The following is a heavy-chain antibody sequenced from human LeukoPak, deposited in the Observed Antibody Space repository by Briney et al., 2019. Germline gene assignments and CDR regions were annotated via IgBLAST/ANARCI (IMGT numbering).Heavy chain of an antibody. CDR3: ARDFGYSYGQPGYFDY. CDR2: IYFSGST. J-gene: IGHJ4*02. Sequence: SETLSLTCTVYGGSINSHYWSWIRQPPGKGLEWIGYIYFSGSTDYNPSLRSRVTISVDTSKNQFSLKMNSVTAADTAVYYCARDFGYSYGQPGYFDYWGQGTLVTVSS. CDR1: GGSINSHY. D-gene: IGHD5-18*01. V-gene: IGHV4-59*11.